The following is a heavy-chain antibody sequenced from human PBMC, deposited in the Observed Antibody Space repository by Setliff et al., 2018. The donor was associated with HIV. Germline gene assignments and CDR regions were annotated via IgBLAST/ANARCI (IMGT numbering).Heavy chain of an antibody. CDR3: ASCMAGHYYYYMDV. J-gene: IGHJ6*03. Sequence: ASVKVSCKASGFPFSSYGISWVRQAPGQGLEWMGWISAYNGKTEYAQNFQGRVTMTTAISTSTAWTSTSTAYMELRSLRRDDTAVYYCASCMAGHYYYYMDVWGKGTTVTVSS. CDR2: ISAYNGKT. CDR1: GFPFSSYG. D-gene: IGHD2-8*01. V-gene: IGHV1-18*01.